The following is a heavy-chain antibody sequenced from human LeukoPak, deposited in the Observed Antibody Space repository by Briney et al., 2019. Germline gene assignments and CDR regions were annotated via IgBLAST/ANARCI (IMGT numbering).Heavy chain of an antibody. CDR3: ARAPQNAKVVATGRAFDY. D-gene: IGHD5-12*01. V-gene: IGHV4-30-2*01. J-gene: IGHJ4*02. CDR2: IYHSGST. Sequence: SQTLSLTCTVSGGSISSGGYYWSWIRQPPGKGLEWIGYIYHSGSTYYNPSLKSRVTISVDRSKNQFSLKLSSVTAADTAVYYCARAPQNAKVVATGRAFDYWGQGTLVTVSS. CDR1: GGSISSGGYY.